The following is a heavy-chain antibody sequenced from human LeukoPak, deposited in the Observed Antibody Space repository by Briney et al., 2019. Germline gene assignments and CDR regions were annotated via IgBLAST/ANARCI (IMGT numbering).Heavy chain of an antibody. CDR3: ARVTIAVAGTGDFDY. J-gene: IGHJ4*02. Sequence: AGGSLRLSCAASGFTFSSYWMSWVRQAPGKGLEWVANIKQDGSEKYYVDSVKGRFTISRDNAKNSLYLQMNSLRAEDTAVYYCARVTIAVAGTGDFDYWGQGTLVTVSS. V-gene: IGHV3-7*01. CDR2: IKQDGSEK. D-gene: IGHD6-19*01. CDR1: GFTFSSYW.